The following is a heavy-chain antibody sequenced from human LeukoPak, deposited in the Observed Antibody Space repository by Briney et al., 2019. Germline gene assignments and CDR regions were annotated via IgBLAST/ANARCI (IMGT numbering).Heavy chain of an antibody. CDR2: IDPSDSYT. V-gene: IGHV5-10-1*01. Sequence: GESLKISCKGSGYSFTSYWISWVRQMPGKGLEWMGRIDPSDSYTNYSPSFQGHVTIAADKSISTAYLQWSSLKASDTAMYYCARMQLPPSDWFDPWGQGTLVTVSS. D-gene: IGHD5-18*01. CDR3: ARMQLPPSDWFDP. CDR1: GYSFTSYW. J-gene: IGHJ5*02.